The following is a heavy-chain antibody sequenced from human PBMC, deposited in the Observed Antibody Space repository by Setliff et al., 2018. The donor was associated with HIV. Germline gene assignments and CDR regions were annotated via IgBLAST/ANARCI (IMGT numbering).Heavy chain of an antibody. V-gene: IGHV4-61*09. J-gene: IGHJ3*02. CDR1: GGSISSGSYY. D-gene: IGHD6-19*01. CDR2: IYTSGNT. CDR3: ARGRYSSGWYKDAFDI. Sequence: SETLSLTCTVSGGSISSGSYYWSWIRQPAGKGLEWIGHIYTSGNTNYNPSLKSRVTISADTSKKQFSLKLNSVTAADTAVYYCARGRYSSGWYKDAFDIWGQGTMGT.